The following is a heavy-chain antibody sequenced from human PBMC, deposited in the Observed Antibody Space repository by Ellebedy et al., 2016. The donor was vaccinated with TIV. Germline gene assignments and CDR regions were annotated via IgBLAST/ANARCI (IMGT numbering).Heavy chain of an antibody. Sequence: GESLKISCVASGITFSNHNMNWVRPSPGKGLEWVSSIRSTGSDKYYAESVKGRFTISRDNAQNTLFLQMNSLRVEDTAVYYCARGWSTPDSWGQGTLFIVSS. CDR3: ARGWSTPDS. J-gene: IGHJ4*02. CDR2: IRSTGSDK. CDR1: GITFSNHN. D-gene: IGHD2-15*01. V-gene: IGHV3-21*06.